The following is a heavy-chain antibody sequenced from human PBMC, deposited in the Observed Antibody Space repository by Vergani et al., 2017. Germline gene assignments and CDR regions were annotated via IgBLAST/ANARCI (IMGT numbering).Heavy chain of an antibody. J-gene: IGHJ4*02. CDR2: IHPADSDT. CDR3: ARLYGRDSSGSEYFDY. V-gene: IGHV5-51*01. D-gene: IGHD3-22*01. CDR1: GYSFTNYW. Sequence: EVQLVQSGAEVKKPGESLKISCQISGYSFTNYWIGWVRQMPGKGLEWMGIIHPADSDTRYSPSFQGQVTISVDKSISTAYLQRSSLRASDRAMYYCARLYGRDSSGSEYFDYWVEGTVVTVSS.